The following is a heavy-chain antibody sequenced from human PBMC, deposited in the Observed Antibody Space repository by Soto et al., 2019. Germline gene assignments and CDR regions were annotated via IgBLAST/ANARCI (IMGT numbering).Heavy chain of an antibody. D-gene: IGHD3-10*01. CDR1: GGSISSGDYY. CDR2: IYNSGST. J-gene: IGHJ5*02. Sequence: PSETLSLTCTVSGGSISSGDYYWSWIRQPPGKGLEWIGYIYNSGSTYYNPSLKSRVTISVDTSKNQFSLKLSSVTAADTAVYYCARVLITMVRGVITRNWFDPWGQGTLVTVSS. CDR3: ARVLITMVRGVITRNWFDP. V-gene: IGHV4-30-4*01.